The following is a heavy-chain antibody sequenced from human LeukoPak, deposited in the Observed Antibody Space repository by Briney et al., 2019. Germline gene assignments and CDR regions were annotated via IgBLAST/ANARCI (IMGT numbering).Heavy chain of an antibody. CDR1: GFTFSSYW. CDR3: AREAVVVPAAIRGDNWFDP. CDR2: IKQDGSDK. V-gene: IGHV3-7*01. Sequence: PGGSLRLPCAASGFTFSSYWMNWVRQAPGKGLEWVANIKQDGSDKYYVDSVKGRFTISRDNAKNSLYLQMNSLRAEDTAVYYCAREAVVVPAAIRGDNWFDPWGQGTLVTVSS. D-gene: IGHD2-2*02. J-gene: IGHJ5*02.